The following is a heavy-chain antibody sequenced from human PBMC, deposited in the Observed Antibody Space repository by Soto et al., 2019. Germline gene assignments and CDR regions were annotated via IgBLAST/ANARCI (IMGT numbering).Heavy chain of an antibody. V-gene: IGHV3-30-3*01. CDR2: ISYEGSNK. CDR3: ARGHIVVVTALGY. CDR1: GFTFSSYA. Sequence: QVQLVESGGGVVQPGRSLRLSCAASGFTFSSYAMHWVRQAPGKGLEWVAVISYEGSNKYYADSVKGRFTISRDNSKNTLYLQMNSLRAEDTAVYYCARGHIVVVTALGYWGQGTLVTVSS. D-gene: IGHD2-21*02. J-gene: IGHJ4*02.